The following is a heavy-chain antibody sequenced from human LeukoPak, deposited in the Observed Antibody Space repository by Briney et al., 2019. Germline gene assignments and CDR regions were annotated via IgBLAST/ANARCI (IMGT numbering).Heavy chain of an antibody. V-gene: IGHV3-7*03. CDR2: IKQDGSEK. CDR1: GFTFSSYW. D-gene: IGHD3-16*02. CDR3: ARSSMITFGGVIVKAFDI. Sequence: GGSLRLSCAASGFTFSSYWMSWVRQAPGKGLEWVANIKQDGSEKYYVDSVKGRFTISRDNAKNSLYLQMNSLRAEDTAVHYCARSSMITFGGVIVKAFDIWGQGTMVTVSS. J-gene: IGHJ3*02.